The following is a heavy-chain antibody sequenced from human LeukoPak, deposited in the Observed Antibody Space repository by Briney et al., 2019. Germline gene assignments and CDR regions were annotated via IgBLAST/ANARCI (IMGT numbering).Heavy chain of an antibody. Sequence: ASVKVSCKASGGTFSSYAISWVRQAPGQGLEWMGGIIPIFGTENYAQKFQGRVTITADESTSTAYMELSSLRSEDTAVYYCAREYYYDSSGYYYYFDYWGQGTLVTVSS. V-gene: IGHV1-69*13. CDR2: IIPIFGTE. D-gene: IGHD3-22*01. CDR3: AREYYYDSSGYYYYFDY. CDR1: GGTFSSYA. J-gene: IGHJ4*02.